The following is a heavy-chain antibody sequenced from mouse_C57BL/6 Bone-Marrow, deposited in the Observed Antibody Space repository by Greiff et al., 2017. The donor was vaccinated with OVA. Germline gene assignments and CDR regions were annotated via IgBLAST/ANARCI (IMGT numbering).Heavy chain of an antibody. CDR3: TRSSYYGYDDYAMDY. CDR2: IDPETGGT. V-gene: IGHV1-15*01. CDR1: GYTFTDYE. Sequence: QVQLQQSGAELVRPGASVTLSCKASGYTFTDYEMHWVKQTPVHGLEWIGAIDPETGGTAYNQKFKGKAILTADKSSSTAYMELRSLTSEDSAVYYCTRSSYYGYDDYAMDYWGQGTSVTVSS. D-gene: IGHD2-9*01. J-gene: IGHJ4*01.